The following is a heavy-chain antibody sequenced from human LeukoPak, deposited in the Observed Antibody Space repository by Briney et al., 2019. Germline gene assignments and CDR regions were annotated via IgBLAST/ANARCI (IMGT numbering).Heavy chain of an antibody. CDR1: GYSISSGYY. J-gene: IGHJ4*02. V-gene: IGHV4-38-2*01. D-gene: IGHD1-26*01. CDR3: ARRSGNYYDY. CDR2: IYHSGST. Sequence: SETLSLTCAVSGYSISSGYYWGWIRQPPGKGLEWIGSIYHSGSTYYNTSLKSRVTISVDTSKNQFSLKLSSVTAADTAVYYCARRSGNYYDYWGQGTQVTVSS.